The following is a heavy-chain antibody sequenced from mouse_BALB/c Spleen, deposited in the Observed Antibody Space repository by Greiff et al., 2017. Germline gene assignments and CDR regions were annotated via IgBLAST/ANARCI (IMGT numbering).Heavy chain of an antibody. V-gene: IGHV1S33*01. Sequence: SGPELVKPGALVKISCKASGYTFTSYDINWVKQRPGQGLEWIGWIYPGDGSTKYNEKFKGKATLTADKSSSTAYMQLSSLTSENSAVYFCARGMGGYFDYWGQGTTLTVSS. CDR1: GYTFTSYD. D-gene: IGHD2-3*01. J-gene: IGHJ2*01. CDR2: IYPGDGST. CDR3: ARGMGGYFDY.